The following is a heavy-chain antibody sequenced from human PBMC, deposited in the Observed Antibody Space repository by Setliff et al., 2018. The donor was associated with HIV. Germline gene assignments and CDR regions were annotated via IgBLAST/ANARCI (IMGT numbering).Heavy chain of an antibody. J-gene: IGHJ3*02. CDR3: ARVREGFLAYDAFEI. Sequence: SSETLSLTCGVSGYSLTSGYYWGWIRQPPGKGLEWIGSIHDSGRTYYNPSLKSRVTISVDTSKNQFSLSSRSVTAADTAVYNCARVREGFLAYDAFEIWGQGTMVTVSS. V-gene: IGHV4-38-2*01. D-gene: IGHD3-3*01. CDR1: GYSLTSGYY. CDR2: IHDSGRT.